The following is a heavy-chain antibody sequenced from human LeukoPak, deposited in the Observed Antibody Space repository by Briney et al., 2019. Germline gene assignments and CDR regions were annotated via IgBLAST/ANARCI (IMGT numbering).Heavy chain of an antibody. D-gene: IGHD3-10*01. Sequence: GGSLRLSCAASGFTFGSYSMNWVRQAPGKGLEWVSSISSSSSYIYYADSVKGRFTISRDNAKNSLYLQMNSLRAEDTAVYYCARESFLGEFSYFDYWGQGTLVTVSS. CDR1: GFTFGSYS. V-gene: IGHV3-21*01. CDR2: ISSSSSYI. J-gene: IGHJ4*02. CDR3: ARESFLGEFSYFDY.